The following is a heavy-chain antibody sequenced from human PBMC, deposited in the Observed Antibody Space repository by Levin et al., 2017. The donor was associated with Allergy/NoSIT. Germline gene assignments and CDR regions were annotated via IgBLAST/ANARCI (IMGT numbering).Heavy chain of an antibody. CDR1: GGSISSGGYS. V-gene: IGHV4-30-2*01. CDR2: IYHSGST. J-gene: IGHJ6*03. Sequence: PSETLSLTCAVSGGSISSGGYSWSWIRQPPGTGLEWIGYIYHSGSTYYNPSLKSRVTISVDRSKNQFSLKLSSVTAADTAVYYCARGGDYYYYMDVWGKGTTVTVSS. D-gene: IGHD3-10*01. CDR3: ARGGDYYYYMDV.